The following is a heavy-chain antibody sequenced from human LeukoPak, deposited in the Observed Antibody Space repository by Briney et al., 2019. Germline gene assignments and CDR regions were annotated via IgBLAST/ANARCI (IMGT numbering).Heavy chain of an antibody. CDR2: ISSSSTII. CDR3: GASRQYVGAFDI. J-gene: IGHJ3*02. Sequence: GGSLRLSCAASGFTFSSYELYWVRQAPGKGLEWISYISSSSTIIKYADPVRGRFTISRDDARESLYLQMSSLRADDTAIYYCGASRQYVGAFDIWGQGTLDTVSS. D-gene: IGHD3-16*01. V-gene: IGHV3-48*03. CDR1: GFTFSSYE.